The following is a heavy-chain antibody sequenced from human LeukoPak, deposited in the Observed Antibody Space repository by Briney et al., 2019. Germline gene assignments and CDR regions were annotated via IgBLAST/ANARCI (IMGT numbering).Heavy chain of an antibody. D-gene: IGHD6-19*01. CDR1: GFTFSDYV. CDR2: MSYDGTDK. V-gene: IGHV3-30*04. J-gene: IGHJ4*02. Sequence: PGGSLRLSCAASGFTFSDYVLHWVRQPPGKGLEWVALMSYDGTDKYYADSVKGRFTISRDNSKNTLYVQMNSLRVEDTAVYYCARERWYNSGWSGGNSFDYWGQGTLVIVSS. CDR3: ARERWYNSGWSGGNSFDY.